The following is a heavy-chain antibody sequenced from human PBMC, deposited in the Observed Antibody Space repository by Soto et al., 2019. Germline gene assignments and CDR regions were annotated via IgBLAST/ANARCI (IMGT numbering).Heavy chain of an antibody. D-gene: IGHD1-1*01. Sequence: LRSGASGCTFRSLSVILVRPAQGKGLEWVSAISGSGGSTYYADSVKGRFTISRDNSKNMLYMQMNSLRPEDTAVYYWAKEYIRPLGYWGQGTLVTVSS. CDR3: AKEYIRPLGY. CDR2: ISGSGGST. CDR1: GCTFRSLS. V-gene: IGHV3-23*01. J-gene: IGHJ4*02.